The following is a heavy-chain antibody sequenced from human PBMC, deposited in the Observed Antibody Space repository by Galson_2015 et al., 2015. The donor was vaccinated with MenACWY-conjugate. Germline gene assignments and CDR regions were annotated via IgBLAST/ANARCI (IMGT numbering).Heavy chain of an antibody. CDR2: IHYSSSYI. J-gene: IGHJ4*02. Sequence: SLRLSCAASGFTFSSYTMNWVRQAPGKGLEWVSSIHYSSSYIYYADSVKGRFTISRDNAKSSLYLQLNSLRAEDTAVYYCARHVEHDYWGQGTLFPVSS. CDR3: ARHVEHDY. V-gene: IGHV3-21*01. D-gene: IGHD1-26*01. CDR1: GFTFSSYT.